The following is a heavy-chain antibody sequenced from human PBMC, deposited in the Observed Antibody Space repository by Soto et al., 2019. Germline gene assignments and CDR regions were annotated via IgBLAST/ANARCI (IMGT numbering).Heavy chain of an antibody. CDR3: ARGGVYYDFWSGYYPTINYYYYGMDV. Sequence: ASVKVSCKASGYTFTGYYMHWVRQAPGQGLEWMGWINPNSGGTNYAQKFQGWVTMTRDTSISTAYMELSRLRSDDTAVYYCARGGVYYDFWSGYYPTINYYYYGMDVWGQGTTGTVS. J-gene: IGHJ6*02. CDR2: INPNSGGT. D-gene: IGHD3-3*01. CDR1: GYTFTGYY. V-gene: IGHV1-2*04.